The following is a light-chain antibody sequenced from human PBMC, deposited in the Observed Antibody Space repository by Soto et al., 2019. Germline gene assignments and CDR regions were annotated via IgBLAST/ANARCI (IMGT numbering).Light chain of an antibody. Sequence: SYELTQPPSVSVAPGQTARITCGGNNIGIYSVHWYQQRPGQAPVLVVYDGSDRPSGIPERFSGSNSGNTATLTIGRVEAADEADYYCKVWDNTGGHTYVFGTGTKVTVL. CDR1: NIGIYS. J-gene: IGLJ1*01. CDR3: KVWDNTGGHTYV. V-gene: IGLV3-21*02. CDR2: DGS.